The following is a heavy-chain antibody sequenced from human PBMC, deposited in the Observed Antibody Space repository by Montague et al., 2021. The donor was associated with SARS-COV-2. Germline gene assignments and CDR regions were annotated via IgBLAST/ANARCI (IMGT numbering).Heavy chain of an antibody. CDR3: ARAYYTGLYPFDY. CDR2: IHYDGSST. CDR1: GFTLSSYW. Sequence: SLRLSCAASGFTLSSYWMYWVRQAPGKGLVWISRIHYDGSSTNYGDSVKGRFTISRDTAKNTLYLQMNSLRAEDTAVYYCARAYYTGLYPFDYWGQGTLVTVSS. J-gene: IGHJ4*02. V-gene: IGHV3-74*01. D-gene: IGHD2-8*02.